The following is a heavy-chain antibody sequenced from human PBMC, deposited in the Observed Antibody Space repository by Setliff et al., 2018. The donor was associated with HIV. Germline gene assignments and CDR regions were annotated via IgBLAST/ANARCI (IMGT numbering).Heavy chain of an antibody. J-gene: IGHJ5*01. CDR2: IHYRGST. V-gene: IGHV4-59*01. D-gene: IGHD2-21*01. CDR1: GGSLSGYH. CDR3: ARDFEASYCGGDCYSGWFDS. Sequence: SETLSLTCAVYGGSLSGYHWNWIRQSPGKGLEWIGYIHYRGSTNYNPSLKSRVIISVDMSKNQFSLKLTSVTAADTAVYYCARDFEASYCGGDCYSGWFDSWGQGILVTVSS.